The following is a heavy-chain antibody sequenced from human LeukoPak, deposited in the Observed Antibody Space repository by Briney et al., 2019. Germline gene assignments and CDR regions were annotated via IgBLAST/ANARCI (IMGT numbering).Heavy chain of an antibody. V-gene: IGHV4-34*01. Sequence: SETLSLTCAVYGGSFSGYYWSWIRQPPGKGLEWIGEINHSGSTNYNPSLKSRVTISVDTSKNQFSLKLSSVTAADTAVYYCARETAVAHSYWFDPWGQGTLVTVSS. J-gene: IGHJ5*02. CDR2: INHSGST. CDR3: ARETAVAHSYWFDP. D-gene: IGHD6-19*01. CDR1: GGSFSGYY.